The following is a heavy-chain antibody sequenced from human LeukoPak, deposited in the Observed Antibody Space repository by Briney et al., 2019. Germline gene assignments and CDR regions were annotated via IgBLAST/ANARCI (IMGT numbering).Heavy chain of an antibody. CDR1: GFTFSICG. V-gene: IGHV3-30*02. CDR3: AKDGLRATTGWFDP. D-gene: IGHD1-26*01. CDR2: IRSDGSNK. Sequence: PGGSLRLSCAASGFTFSICGMHWVRQAPGKGLEWVAFIRSDGSNKYSADSVKGRFTISRDNSRNTLYLQMNSLRAEDTAVYYCAKDGLRATTGWFDPWGQGTLVTVSS. J-gene: IGHJ5*02.